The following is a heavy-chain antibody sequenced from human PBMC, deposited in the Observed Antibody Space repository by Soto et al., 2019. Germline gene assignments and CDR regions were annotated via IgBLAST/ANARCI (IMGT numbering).Heavy chain of an antibody. V-gene: IGHV3-53*04. CDR3: ARAEYYYYYYMDV. Sequence: EVQLVESGGGLVQPGGSLRLSCAASGFTVSSNYMSWVRQAPGKGLEWVSVIYSGGSTYYADSVKGRFTISRHNSKNTLYRQMNSLRAEDTAVYYCARAEYYYYYYMDVWGKGTTVTVSS. CDR1: GFTVSSNY. CDR2: IYSGGST. J-gene: IGHJ6*03.